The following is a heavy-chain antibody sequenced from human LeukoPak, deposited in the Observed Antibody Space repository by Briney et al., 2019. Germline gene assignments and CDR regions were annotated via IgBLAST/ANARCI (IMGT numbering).Heavy chain of an antibody. J-gene: IGHJ6*02. V-gene: IGHV3-33*01. CDR1: GFTFSSYG. Sequence: PGGSLRLSCAASGFTFSSYGMHWVRQAPGKGLEWVAVIWYDGSNKYYADSVKGRFTISRDNSKNTLYLQMNSLRAEDTAVYYCARDQWVTMIVAQKNYYGMDVWGQGTTVTVSS. D-gene: IGHD3-22*01. CDR3: ARDQWVTMIVAQKNYYGMDV. CDR2: IWYDGSNK.